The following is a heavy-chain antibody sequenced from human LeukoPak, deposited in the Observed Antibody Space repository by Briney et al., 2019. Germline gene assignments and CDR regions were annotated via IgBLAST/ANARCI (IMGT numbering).Heavy chain of an antibody. CDR1: GDSISSGSYH. D-gene: IGHD1-26*01. V-gene: IGHV4-61*02. Sequence: SETLSLTCTVSGDSISSGSYHWSWIRQPAGTGLEWIGRIYTSGSINYNPSLKSRVTISADTSKNQFSLKLSSVTAAHTAAYYCARMWDRDYFDYWGQGTLVTVSS. CDR2: IYTSGSI. J-gene: IGHJ4*02. CDR3: ARMWDRDYFDY.